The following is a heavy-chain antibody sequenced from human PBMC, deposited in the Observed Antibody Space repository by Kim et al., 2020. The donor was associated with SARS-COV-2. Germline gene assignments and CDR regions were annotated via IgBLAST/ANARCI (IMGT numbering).Heavy chain of an antibody. D-gene: IGHD6-13*01. CDR3: ARLIMYSSSWYVDY. J-gene: IGHJ4*02. V-gene: IGHV4-34*01. CDR1: GGSFSGYY. CDR2: INHSGST. Sequence: SETLSLTCAVYGGSFSGYYWSWIRQPPGKGLEWIGEINHSGSTNYNPSLKSRVTISVDTSKNQFSLKLSSVTAADTAVYYCARLIMYSSSWYVDYWGQGTLVTVSS.